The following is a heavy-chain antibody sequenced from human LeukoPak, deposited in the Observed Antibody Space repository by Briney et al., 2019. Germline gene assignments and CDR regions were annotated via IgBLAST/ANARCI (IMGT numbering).Heavy chain of an antibody. J-gene: IGHJ4*02. CDR1: GFTFSSYW. CDR3: ARDSRGYPY. D-gene: IGHD3-22*01. Sequence: GGSLRLSCAASGFTFSSYWMHWVRQAPGKGLEWVANINQDGSEKNYVDSVKGRFTISRDNAKNSLYLEMNSLRAEDMGVYYCARDSRGYPYWGQGTLVTVSS. V-gene: IGHV3-7*05. CDR2: INQDGSEK.